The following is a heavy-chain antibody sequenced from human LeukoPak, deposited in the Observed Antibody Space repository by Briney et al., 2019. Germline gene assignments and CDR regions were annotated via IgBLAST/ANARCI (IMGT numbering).Heavy chain of an antibody. CDR2: IYYRGST. V-gene: IGHV4-59*08. J-gene: IGHJ4*02. CDR1: GFTVTSNY. CDR3: ARHVTGYYFDS. Sequence: GSLRLSCVASGFTVTSNYVSWIRQPPGKGLEWIGYIYYRGSTNYNPSLKSRVTISVDTSKNQSSLKLSSVTAADTAVYYCARHVTGYYFDSWGQGTLVTVSS. D-gene: IGHD1-14*01.